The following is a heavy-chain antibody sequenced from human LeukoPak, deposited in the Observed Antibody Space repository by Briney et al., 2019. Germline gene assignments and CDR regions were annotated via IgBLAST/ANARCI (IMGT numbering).Heavy chain of an antibody. CDR1: GGSISSSSYY. J-gene: IGHJ3*02. D-gene: IGHD5-24*01. Sequence: SETLSLTCTVSGGSISSSSYYWSWIRQPPGKGLEWIGYVYYDGNNDYNPSLKSRVTTSMDTSKKQFSLKLTSVTAADTAVYYCARVKDDNNYDRAFDIWGQGTMVTVSS. CDR2: VYYDGNN. CDR3: ARVKDDNNYDRAFDI. V-gene: IGHV4-61*01.